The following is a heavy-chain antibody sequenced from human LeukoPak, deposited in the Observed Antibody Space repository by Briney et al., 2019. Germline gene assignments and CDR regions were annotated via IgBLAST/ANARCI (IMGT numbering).Heavy chain of an antibody. Sequence: SETLSLTCTVSGGSISSYYWSWIRQPAGKGLEWIGRIYTSGSTNYNPSLKSRVTISVDKSKNQFSLKLSSVTAADTAVYYFARSGGDSYYYYYYMDVWGKGTTVTVSS. D-gene: IGHD3-16*01. CDR2: IYTSGST. CDR1: GGSISSYY. V-gene: IGHV4-4*07. CDR3: ARSGGDSYYYYYYMDV. J-gene: IGHJ6*03.